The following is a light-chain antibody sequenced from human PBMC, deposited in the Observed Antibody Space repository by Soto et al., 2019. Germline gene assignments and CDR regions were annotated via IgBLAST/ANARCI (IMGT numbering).Light chain of an antibody. CDR2: DFS. Sequence: QSVLTQPASVSGSPGQSITISCTGTSIDVVGYNYVFWYQQHPGKAPKLMIYDFSIRPSGVSNRFSGSKSGNTASLTISGLQAEDEADYYCSSYTSSSTLFGTGTKVTVL. J-gene: IGLJ1*01. V-gene: IGLV2-14*01. CDR1: SIDVVGYNY. CDR3: SSYTSSSTL.